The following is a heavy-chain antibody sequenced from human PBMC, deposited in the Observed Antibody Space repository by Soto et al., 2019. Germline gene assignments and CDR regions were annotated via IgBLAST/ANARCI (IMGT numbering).Heavy chain of an antibody. V-gene: IGHV3-23*01. J-gene: IGHJ6*02. CDR2: ISGSGDGT. CDR1: GFTVGSHA. Sequence: GGSLRLSCAASGFTVGSHAMSWVRQAPGKGLERVSSISGSGDGTYYGDSVKGRFTISRDSSSSTLYLQMDNLRGEDTAVYFCTRSRRSILMVYGFGGMDVWGQGTTVTVSS. D-gene: IGHD2-8*01. CDR3: TRSRRSILMVYGFGGMDV.